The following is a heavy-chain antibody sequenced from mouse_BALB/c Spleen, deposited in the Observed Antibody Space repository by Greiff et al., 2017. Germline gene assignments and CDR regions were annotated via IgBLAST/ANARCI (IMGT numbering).Heavy chain of an antibody. CDR3: CGKNYDYALDN. D-gene: IGHD2-4*01. CDR1: VYSITSGYY. Sequence: VQVVESGPGLVKPSQSLSLTCSVTVYSITSGYYWNWIRQFPGNKLEWMGYISYDGSNNYNPSLKNRISITRDTSKNQFFLKLNSVTTEDTATYHWCGKNYDYALDNWGQGTSVTVSS. J-gene: IGHJ4*01. CDR2: ISYDGSN. V-gene: IGHV3-6*02.